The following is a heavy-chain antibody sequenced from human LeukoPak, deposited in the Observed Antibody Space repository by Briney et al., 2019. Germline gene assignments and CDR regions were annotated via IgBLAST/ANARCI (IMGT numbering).Heavy chain of an antibody. CDR3: ARLTGRDTSDWPYFHY. CDR1: GSSIRSSSYH. Sequence: SEILSLACTVSGSSIRSSSYHWGWVRQPPGKGLEWIGNIHYSGSTSYNPSLKSRVTLSVDTSKNQFSLKLSSVTAADTAVFYCARLTGRDTSDWPYFHYWGQGALVTVSS. D-gene: IGHD2-2*01. V-gene: IGHV4-39*01. CDR2: IHYSGST. J-gene: IGHJ4*01.